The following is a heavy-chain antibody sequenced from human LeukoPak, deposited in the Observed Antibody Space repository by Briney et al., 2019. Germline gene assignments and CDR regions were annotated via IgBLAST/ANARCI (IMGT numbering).Heavy chain of an antibody. J-gene: IGHJ5*02. V-gene: IGHV4-39*07. Sequence: SETLSLTCTVSGGSISSSSYYWGWIRQPPGKGLEWIGSIYYSGSTSYNPSLKSRVTISVDTSKNQFSLKVNSVTAADPAVYYCARIIYASGSVHWFDPWGQGTLVTVSS. CDR2: IYYSGST. D-gene: IGHD3-10*01. CDR1: GGSISSSSYY. CDR3: ARIIYASGSVHWFDP.